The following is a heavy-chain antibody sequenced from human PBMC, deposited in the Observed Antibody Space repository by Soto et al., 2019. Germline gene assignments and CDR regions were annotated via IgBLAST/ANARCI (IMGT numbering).Heavy chain of an antibody. CDR3: ARERGAYKYFDY. CDR2: INTYNGNI. V-gene: IGHV1-18*01. J-gene: IGHJ4*02. D-gene: IGHD1-1*01. Sequence: QVQLVQSGAEVKKPGASVKVSCKVSGYMFASYGISWARQAPGQGLEWMGWINTYNGNINYAQKFQGRVTMTTDTSTSTAYMELRGLGSDDTALYYCARERGAYKYFDYWCQGTLVTVSS. CDR1: GYMFASYG.